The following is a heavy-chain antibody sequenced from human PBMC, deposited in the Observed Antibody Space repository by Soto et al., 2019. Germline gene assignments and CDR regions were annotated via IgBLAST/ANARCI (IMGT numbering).Heavy chain of an antibody. CDR2: IYHSGST. J-gene: IGHJ5*02. V-gene: IGHV4-38-2*02. CDR3: ARDRHCSSTSCPADWFDP. D-gene: IGHD2-2*01. Sequence: PSETLSLTCAVSGYSISSGYYWGWIRQPPGKGLEWIGSIYHSGSTYYNPSLKSRVTISVDTSKNQFSLKLSSVTAADTAVYYCARDRHCSSTSCPADWFDPWGQGTLVTVSS. CDR1: GYSISSGYY.